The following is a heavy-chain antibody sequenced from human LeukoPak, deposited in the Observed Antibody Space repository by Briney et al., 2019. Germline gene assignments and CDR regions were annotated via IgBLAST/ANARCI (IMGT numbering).Heavy chain of an antibody. CDR2: INPNSGGT. J-gene: IGHJ4*02. CDR1: GYTLTGYY. V-gene: IGHV1-2*06. D-gene: IGHD5-24*01. Sequence: ASVKVSFKAAGYTLTGYYMHWVRQAPGQGLEWMGRINPNSGGTNNAQKVQARVTITRDTSISTAYLERSRLTSNDRPVYYLARGWLQWIDYWGQGTLVTVSS. CDR3: ARGWLQWIDY.